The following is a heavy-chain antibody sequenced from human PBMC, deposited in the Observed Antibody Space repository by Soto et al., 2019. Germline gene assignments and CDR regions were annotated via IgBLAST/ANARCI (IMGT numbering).Heavy chain of an antibody. D-gene: IGHD6-13*01. Sequence: QVQLVESGGGVVQPGRSLKLSCAASGFTFSNYAIHWVRQAPGKGLEWVAVIASDGKDKRYAYSVKGRFTISRDNSKNTVYLQMDILRGEDTAVYYCAKDGAIAAADYFFDYWGQGSLVTVSS. CDR3: AKDGAIAAADYFFDY. CDR1: GFTFSNYA. J-gene: IGHJ4*02. V-gene: IGHV3-30*18. CDR2: IASDGKDK.